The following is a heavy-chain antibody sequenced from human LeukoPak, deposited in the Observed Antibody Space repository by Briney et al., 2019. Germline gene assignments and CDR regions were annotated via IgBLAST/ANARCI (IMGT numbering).Heavy chain of an antibody. CDR2: ISSSGSTI. V-gene: IGHV3-11*01. Sequence: GGSLRLSCAASGFTFSDYYMSWIRQAPGKGLEWVSYISSSGSTIYYADSVKGRFTISRDNAKNSLYLQMNSLRAEDTAVYYCVRFNGGEFPSYYFDYWGQGTLVTVSS. J-gene: IGHJ4*02. D-gene: IGHD3-16*01. CDR1: GFTFSDYY. CDR3: VRFNGGEFPSYYFDY.